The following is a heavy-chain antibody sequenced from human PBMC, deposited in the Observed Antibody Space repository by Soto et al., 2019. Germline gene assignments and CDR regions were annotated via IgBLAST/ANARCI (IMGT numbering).Heavy chain of an antibody. CDR2: IGSNFRTIHYAT. Sequence: PGGSLRLSCAASGFTFSSFALNWVRQAPGKGLEWVSHIGSNFRTIHYATAYAASVKGRFTISRDDSKNTAYLQMNSLKTEDTAVYYCTRAIAVAEHYYYYGMDVWGQGTTVTVSS. CDR1: GFTFSSFA. CDR3: TRAIAVAEHYYYYGMDV. J-gene: IGHJ6*02. V-gene: IGHV3-73*01. D-gene: IGHD6-19*01.